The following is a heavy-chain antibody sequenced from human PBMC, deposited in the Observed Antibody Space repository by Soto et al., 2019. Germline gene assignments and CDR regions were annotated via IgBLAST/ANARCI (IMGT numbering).Heavy chain of an antibody. CDR1: GFTFSDHY. D-gene: IGHD1-1*01. CDR2: IRNKAKSYTT. CDR3: ATDMEEDY. J-gene: IGHJ4*02. V-gene: IGHV3-72*01. Sequence: EVQLVESGGGLVQPGGSLRLSCAASGFTFSDHYMDWVRLALGKGLEWVGRIRNKAKSYTTEYAASVKGRFTISRDDSKNSVYLQMNSLKTEDTAVYYCATDMEEDYWGQGTLVTVSS.